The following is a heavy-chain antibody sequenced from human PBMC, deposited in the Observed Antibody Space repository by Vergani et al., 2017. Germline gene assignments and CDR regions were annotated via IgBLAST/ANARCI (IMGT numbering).Heavy chain of an antibody. V-gene: IGHV3-23*01. D-gene: IGHD6-19*01. CDR2: ISGSGGST. J-gene: IGHJ4*02. Sequence: EVQMLESGGGLVQPGGSLRLSCAASGFTFSSYAMSWVRQAPGKGLEWVSAISGSGGSTYYADSVKGRFTIYRDNSTNTLYLQMNSLIAEDTAVYYCAKEGSGWYGNYFDYWGQGTLVTVSS. CDR3: AKEGSGWYGNYFDY. CDR1: GFTFSSYA.